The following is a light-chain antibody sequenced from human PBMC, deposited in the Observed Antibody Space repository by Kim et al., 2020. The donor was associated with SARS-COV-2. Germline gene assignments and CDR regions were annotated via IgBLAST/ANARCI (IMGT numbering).Light chain of an antibody. CDR3: QQYHSSLT. CDR1: QSVNGDY. Sequence: ESVLTQFPGTLSLSPGETATLSCRASQSVNGDYLAWYQQKPGQAPRLLIHGASSRATGIPDRFSGSASGTDFILTISRLEPEDFAVYYCQQYHSSLTFGGGTKVDIK. CDR2: GAS. V-gene: IGKV3-20*01. J-gene: IGKJ4*01.